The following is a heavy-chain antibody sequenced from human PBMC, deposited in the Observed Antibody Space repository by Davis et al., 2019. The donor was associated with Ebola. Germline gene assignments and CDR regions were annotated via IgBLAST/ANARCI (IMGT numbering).Heavy chain of an antibody. D-gene: IGHD6-13*01. CDR2: ISAYNGNT. Sequence: AASVKVSCKASGYTFTSYGIGWVRQAPGQGLEWMGWISAYNGNTNYAQKLQGRVTMTTDTSTSTAYMELRSLRTDDTAVYYCATPVIAAAGTFDYYYYGMDVWGQGTTVTVSS. CDR3: ATPVIAAAGTFDYYYYGMDV. CDR1: GYTFTSYG. V-gene: IGHV1-18*01. J-gene: IGHJ6*02.